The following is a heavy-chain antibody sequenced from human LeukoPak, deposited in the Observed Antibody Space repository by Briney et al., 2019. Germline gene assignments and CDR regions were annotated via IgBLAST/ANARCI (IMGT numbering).Heavy chain of an antibody. CDR3: ARAPEGGSSWPGPDRIDY. CDR1: GGSFSGYY. D-gene: IGHD1-26*01. J-gene: IGHJ4*02. V-gene: IGHV4-34*01. Sequence: SETLSLSCAVYGGSFSGYYWSWIRQPPGKGLEWIGEINHSGSTNYNPSLKSRVTISVDTSKNQFSLKLSSVTAADTAVYYCARAPEGGSSWPGPDRIDYWGQGTLVTVSS. CDR2: INHSGST.